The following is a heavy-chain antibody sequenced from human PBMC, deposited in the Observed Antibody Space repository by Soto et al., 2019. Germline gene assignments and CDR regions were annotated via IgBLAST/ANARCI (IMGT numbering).Heavy chain of an antibody. V-gene: IGHV1-3*01. CDR3: ARDLEVRGVTSFYYYYGMDV. CDR2: INAGNGNT. D-gene: IGHD3-10*01. Sequence: GASVKVSCKASGYTFTSYAMHWVRQAPGQRLEWMGWINAGNGNTKYSQKFQGRVTITRDTSASTAYMELSSLRSEDTAVYYCARDLEVRGVTSFYYYYGMDVWGQGTTVTVSS. CDR1: GYTFTSYA. J-gene: IGHJ6*02.